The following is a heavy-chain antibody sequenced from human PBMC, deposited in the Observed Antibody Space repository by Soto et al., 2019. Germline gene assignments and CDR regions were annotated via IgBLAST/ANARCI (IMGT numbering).Heavy chain of an antibody. J-gene: IGHJ2*01. Sequence: QVQLVESGGGVVQPGRSLRLSCAASGFTFSSYGMHWVRQAPGKGLEWVAVIWYDGSNKYYADSVKGRFTISRDNSKNTLYMQMNSLRAEDTAVYYCARDRFDWYFDLWGRGTLVTVSS. CDR1: GFTFSSYG. CDR3: ARDRFDWYFDL. V-gene: IGHV3-33*01. CDR2: IWYDGSNK.